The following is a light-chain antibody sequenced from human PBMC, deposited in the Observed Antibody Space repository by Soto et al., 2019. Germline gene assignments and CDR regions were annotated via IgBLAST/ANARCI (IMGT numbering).Light chain of an antibody. CDR3: QQGDSAPFT. V-gene: IGKV1-39*01. CDR1: QSIGRY. Sequence: DIQMTQSASSLSASVGDGVTIPCRASQSIGRYVNWSQQRPGAATXXLIDAASTLQTGVPSRFRGAGSTTDFTLSISSLQPTDFATDFCQQGDSAPFTFGQGTGL. J-gene: IGKJ5*01. CDR2: AAS.